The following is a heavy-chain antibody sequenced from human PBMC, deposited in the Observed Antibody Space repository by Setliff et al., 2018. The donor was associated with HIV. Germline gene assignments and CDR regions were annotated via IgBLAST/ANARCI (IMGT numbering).Heavy chain of an antibody. Sequence: SETLSLTCTVSGGSISSYYWSWIRQPPGKGLEWIGYIYYSGSTNYNPSLKSRVTMSIDTSERQFSLKLTSVTAEDTAVYYCVRGLAAAGGYAMDVWGQGTTVTVSS. V-gene: IGHV4-59*12. CDR2: IYYSGST. CDR3: VRGLAAAGGYAMDV. D-gene: IGHD6-13*01. CDR1: GGSISSYY. J-gene: IGHJ6*02.